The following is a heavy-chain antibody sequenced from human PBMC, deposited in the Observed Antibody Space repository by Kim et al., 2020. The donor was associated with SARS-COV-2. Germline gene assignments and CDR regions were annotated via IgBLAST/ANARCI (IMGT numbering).Heavy chain of an antibody. CDR1: GFTFGDYA. CDR3: AKDYLDIVVVPADY. Sequence: GGSLRLSCAASGFTFGDYAMHWVRQAPGKGLEWVSGISWNSGSIGYADSVKGRFTISRDNAKNSLYLQMNSLRAEDTALYYCAKDYLDIVVVPADYWGQGTLVTVSS. V-gene: IGHV3-9*01. CDR2: ISWNSGSI. J-gene: IGHJ4*02. D-gene: IGHD2-2*01.